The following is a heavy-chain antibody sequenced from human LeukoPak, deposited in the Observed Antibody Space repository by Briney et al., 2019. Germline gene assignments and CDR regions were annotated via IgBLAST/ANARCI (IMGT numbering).Heavy chain of an antibody. CDR3: ARRVVPAAIRGWFDP. Sequence: KPSETLSLTCAVYGGSFGGYYWSWIRQPPGKGLEWIGEINHSGSTNYNPSLKSRVTISVDTSKNQFSLKLSSVTAADTAVYYCARRVVPAAIRGWFDPWGQGTLVTVSS. V-gene: IGHV4-34*01. D-gene: IGHD2-2*02. J-gene: IGHJ5*02. CDR1: GGSFGGYY. CDR2: INHSGST.